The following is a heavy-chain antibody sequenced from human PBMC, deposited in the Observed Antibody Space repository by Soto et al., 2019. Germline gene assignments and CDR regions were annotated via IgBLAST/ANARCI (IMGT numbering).Heavy chain of an antibody. Sequence: PGGSLRLSCAASGFTFSSYAMSWVRQAPGKGLEWFSSIRGSGGSTQYADSVKGRFTISRDNSKNTLYLQMNSLRAEDTAVYYCAKERTYYYGSGSYHHYGMDVWGQGTTVTVSS. CDR3: AKERTYYYGSGSYHHYGMDV. V-gene: IGHV3-23*01. D-gene: IGHD3-10*01. CDR2: IRGSGGST. J-gene: IGHJ6*02. CDR1: GFTFSSYA.